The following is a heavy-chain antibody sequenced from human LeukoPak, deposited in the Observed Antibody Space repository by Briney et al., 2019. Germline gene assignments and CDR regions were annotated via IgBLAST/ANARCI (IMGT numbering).Heavy chain of an antibody. CDR1: GGSINSFH. J-gene: IGHJ2*01. D-gene: IGHD4-23*01. CDR2: INPSGGT. CDR3: ATDYGDNSDWYFDV. V-gene: IGHV4-4*09. Sequence: NPSETLSLTCTVSGGSINSFHWSWIRQPPGKGLEWIGYINPSGGTNYNPSLESRVTISVDTSKKQFSLEVTSVTAADTAVYYCATDYGDNSDWYFDVWGRGTLVTVSS.